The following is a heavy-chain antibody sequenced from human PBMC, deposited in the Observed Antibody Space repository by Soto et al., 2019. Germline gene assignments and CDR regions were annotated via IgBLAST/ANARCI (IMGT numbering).Heavy chain of an antibody. Sequence: SGPTLVNPTQTLTLTCTFSGFSLTTSGVGVGWIRQPPGKALEWLALIYWNDDKRYSPSLKGRLTITKDTSKNQVVLAMTNMDPVDTATYYCAHHTITPAPNWFDPPCLGTLVTGST. J-gene: IGHJ5*02. V-gene: IGHV2-5*01. CDR2: IYWNDDK. CDR3: AHHTITPAPNWFDP. D-gene: IGHD2-2*01. CDR1: GFSLTTSGVG.